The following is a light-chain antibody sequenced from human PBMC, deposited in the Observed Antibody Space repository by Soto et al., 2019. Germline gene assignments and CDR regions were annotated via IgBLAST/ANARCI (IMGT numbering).Light chain of an antibody. CDR2: DVS. CDR1: SSDVGGYNY. CDR3: GSYASSSTLYV. V-gene: IGLV2-14*01. Sequence: QSVLTQPASVSGSPGQSITISCTGTSSDVGGYNYVSWYQQHSGKAPKLMIYDVSNRPSGVSNRFSSSKSGNTASLTISGLQAEDEADYYCGSYASSSTLYVFGTGTKVTVL. J-gene: IGLJ1*01.